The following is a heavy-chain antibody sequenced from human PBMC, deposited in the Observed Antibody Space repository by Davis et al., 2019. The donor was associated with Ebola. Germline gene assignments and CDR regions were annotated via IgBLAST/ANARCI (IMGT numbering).Heavy chain of an antibody. V-gene: IGHV1-2*02. Sequence: ASVKVSCKASGYTFSGYYMHWVRQAPGQGLEWMGWINPNSGGTNYAQKLQGRVTMTTDTSTSTAYMELRSLRSDDTAVYYCARFCELGYHSYMDVWGKGTTVTVSS. CDR1: GYTFSGYY. D-gene: IGHD3-10*01. J-gene: IGHJ6*03. CDR2: INPNSGGT. CDR3: ARFCELGYHSYMDV.